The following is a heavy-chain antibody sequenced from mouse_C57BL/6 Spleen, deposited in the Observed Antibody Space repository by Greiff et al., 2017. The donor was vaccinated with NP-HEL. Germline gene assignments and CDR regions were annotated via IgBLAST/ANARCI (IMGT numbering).Heavy chain of an antibody. V-gene: IGHV1-53*01. CDR3: ARWSYDYDWFAY. CDR1: GYTFTSYW. J-gene: IGHJ3*01. Sequence: VQLQESGTELVKPGASVKLSCKASGYTFTSYWMHWVKQRPGQGLEWIGNINPSNGGTNYNEKFKSKATLTVDKSSSTAYMQLSSLTSEDSAVYYCARWSYDYDWFAYWGQGTLVTVSA. CDR2: INPSNGGT. D-gene: IGHD2-4*01.